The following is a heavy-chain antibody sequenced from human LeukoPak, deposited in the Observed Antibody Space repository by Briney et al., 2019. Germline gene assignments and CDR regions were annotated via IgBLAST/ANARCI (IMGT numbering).Heavy chain of an antibody. CDR2: IRSDSFTT. D-gene: IGHD3/OR15-3a*01. Sequence: GGSLRLSCAASGFDLTRHAMSWVRQTPGKGLEWVSHIRSDSFTTTYADSVKGRFTISRDNAKNTLYLQMNSLRAEDTAVYYCARSTDSWTNYYGMDVWGQGTTVTVSS. CDR3: ARSTDSWTNYYGMDV. J-gene: IGHJ6*02. CDR1: GFDLTRHA. V-gene: IGHV3-23*01.